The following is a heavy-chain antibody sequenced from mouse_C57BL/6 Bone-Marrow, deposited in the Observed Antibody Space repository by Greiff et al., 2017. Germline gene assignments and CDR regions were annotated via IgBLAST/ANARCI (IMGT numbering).Heavy chain of an antibody. CDR2: IYPRSGNT. V-gene: IGHV1-81*01. Sequence: QVQLQQSGAELARPGASVKLSCKASGYTFTSYGISWVKQRTGQGLEWIGEIYPRSGNTYYNEKFKGKATLTADKSSSTAYMELRSLTSEDSAVYFCARWGYGSSYWLYFDVWGTGTTVTVSS. CDR1: GYTFTSYG. J-gene: IGHJ1*03. CDR3: ARWGYGSSYWLYFDV. D-gene: IGHD1-1*01.